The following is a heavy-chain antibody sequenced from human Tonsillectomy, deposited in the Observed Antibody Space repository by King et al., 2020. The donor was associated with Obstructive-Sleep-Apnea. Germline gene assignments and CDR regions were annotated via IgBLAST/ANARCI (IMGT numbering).Heavy chain of an antibody. CDR3: ASYPKYYYDSSGYYRLN. J-gene: IGHJ4*02. Sequence: PLQESGPGLVKPSETLSLTCTVSGASFSNYYWSWIRQPPGKGLEWIGYIYVSGITDYNPSLKGRVTFSVDTSKNQFSLKLNSVTAADTAVYYCASYPKYYYDSSGYYRLNWGQGTLVTVSS. CDR1: GASFSNYY. V-gene: IGHV4-59*01. CDR2: IYVSGIT. D-gene: IGHD3-22*01.